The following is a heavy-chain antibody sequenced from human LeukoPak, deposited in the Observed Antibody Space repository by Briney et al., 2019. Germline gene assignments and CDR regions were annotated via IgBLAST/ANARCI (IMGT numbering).Heavy chain of an antibody. Sequence: GGSLSLSRAPSGFTPSSNYISWVRQAPGKGLEWVSVIYSSGSTYYTDSLTGRFTIYRDKSKNTSYLQMNSLRAEDTAVYYCAREGVGATGDYYFDYWGQGTLVTVSS. J-gene: IGHJ4*02. V-gene: IGHV3-53*01. CDR1: GFTPSSNY. D-gene: IGHD1-26*01. CDR2: IYSSGST. CDR3: AREGVGATGDYYFDY.